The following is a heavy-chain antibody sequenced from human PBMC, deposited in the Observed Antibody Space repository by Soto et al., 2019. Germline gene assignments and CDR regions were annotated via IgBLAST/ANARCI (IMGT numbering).Heavy chain of an antibody. CDR2: ISGSGGST. CDR3: ATAVAGTLLGSFDY. V-gene: IGHV3-23*01. J-gene: IGHJ4*02. D-gene: IGHD6-19*01. CDR1: GFTFSSYA. Sequence: EVHRLESGGGLVPPGGSLRLSCAAAGFTFSSYAMSWVRQAPGKGLEWVSAISGSGGSTYYADSVTGRCTISRDNSKNKLYLQMNSLRAEDTAVYYCATAVAGTLLGSFDYGGQGTLVTVSS.